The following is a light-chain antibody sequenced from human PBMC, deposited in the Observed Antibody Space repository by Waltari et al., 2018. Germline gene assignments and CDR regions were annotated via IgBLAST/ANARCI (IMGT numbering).Light chain of an antibody. CDR3: QQYNNWLT. CDR1: QSVSSN. V-gene: IGKV3-15*01. Sequence: EIVMTQSPATLSVSPGERATLSCRASQSVSSNLAWYQQKPGQAPRLLSYGASTRATGIPARFGGSGSGTEFTLTISSLQSEDFAVYYCQQYNNWLTFGGGTKVEIK. CDR2: GAS. J-gene: IGKJ4*01.